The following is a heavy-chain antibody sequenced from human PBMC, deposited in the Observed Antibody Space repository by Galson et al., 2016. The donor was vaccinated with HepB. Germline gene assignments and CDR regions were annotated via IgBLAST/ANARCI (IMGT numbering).Heavy chain of an antibody. CDR1: GYTFSTYG. V-gene: IGHV1-18*01. D-gene: IGHD3-3*01. J-gene: IGHJ1*01. Sequence: SVKVSCKASGYTFSTYGISWVRQAPGQGLEWMGWISADNGNTKYAQKFQGRVTMTTDPSTSTAYMELTSLRSDDTALYYCARDLKTNHDFWSGLFGPGPEYFQHWGQGTLVTVSS. CDR2: ISADNGNT. CDR3: ARDLKTNHDFWSGLFGPGPEYFQH.